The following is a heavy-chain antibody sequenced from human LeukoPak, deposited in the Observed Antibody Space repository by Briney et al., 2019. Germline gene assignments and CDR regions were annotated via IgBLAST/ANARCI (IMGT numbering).Heavy chain of an antibody. Sequence: SETLSLTCTVSGGSISSSSYYWSWIRQPPGKGLEWIGYIYYSGSTNYNPSLKSRVTISVDTSKNQFSLKLSSVTAADTAVYYCAGAYYYDSSGYSRWGQGTLVTVSS. CDR1: GGSISSSSYY. J-gene: IGHJ4*02. D-gene: IGHD3-22*01. CDR2: IYYSGST. V-gene: IGHV4-61*01. CDR3: AGAYYYDSSGYSR.